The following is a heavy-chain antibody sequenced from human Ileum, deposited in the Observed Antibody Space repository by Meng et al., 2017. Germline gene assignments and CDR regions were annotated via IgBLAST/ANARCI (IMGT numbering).Heavy chain of an antibody. CDR1: GFSLSTSGVG. D-gene: IGHD5-12*01. CDR2: IYWDDDK. Sequence: SGPTLVKPTQTLTLTCTLSGFSLSTSGVGVGWIRQAPGKALEWLALIYWDDDKRYSPSLKSRLTITKETSRDQVVLTMTNMDPVDTATYYCAHAPDTGYDRHFDYWGHGVLVTVSS. CDR3: AHAPDTGYDRHFDY. J-gene: IGHJ4*01. V-gene: IGHV2-5*02.